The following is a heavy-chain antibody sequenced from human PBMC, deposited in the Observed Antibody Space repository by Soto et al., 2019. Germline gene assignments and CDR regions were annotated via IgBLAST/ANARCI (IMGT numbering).Heavy chain of an antibody. Sequence: SVKDSCKESRYTLTSYHMHWVRQPPGQGLEWMGRTIPFSGTAHYAHRFQGRVTITTDESTSTAYMKLSSLRSEDTAVYYSARFVGTTVPASYYYGMDVWGQGTTVTVSS. J-gene: IGHJ6*02. CDR2: TIPFSGTA. CDR1: RYTLTSYH. CDR3: ARFVGTTVPASYYYGMDV. D-gene: IGHD4-4*01. V-gene: IGHV1-69*05.